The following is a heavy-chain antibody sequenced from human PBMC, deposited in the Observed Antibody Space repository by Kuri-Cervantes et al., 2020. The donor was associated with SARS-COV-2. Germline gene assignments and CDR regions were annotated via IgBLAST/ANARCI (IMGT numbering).Heavy chain of an antibody. CDR3: ARAAARYYYYYGMDV. CDR1: GFIFSNYG. Sequence: GGSLRLSCAASGFIFSNYGMHWVRQAPGKGLEWVAVIWYDGSNKYYADSVKGRFTISRDDSKNTLYLQMNSLRAEDTAVYYCARAAARYYYYYGMDVWGQGTTVTVSS. CDR2: IWYDGSNK. J-gene: IGHJ6*02. V-gene: IGHV3-33*01. D-gene: IGHD6-6*01.